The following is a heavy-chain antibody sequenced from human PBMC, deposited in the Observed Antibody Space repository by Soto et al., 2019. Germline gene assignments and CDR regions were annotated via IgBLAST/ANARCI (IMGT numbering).Heavy chain of an antibody. CDR2: ISSSSSYT. J-gene: IGHJ6*02. D-gene: IGHD6-13*01. CDR3: AREAAADSYSYYGMDV. V-gene: IGHV3-21*01. CDR1: VFTFSSYS. Sequence: GGSLRLSCAASVFTFSSYSMNWVRHSPGKGLEWVSSISSSSSYTYYADSVKGRFTISRDNAKNSLYLQMNSLRAEDTAVYYCAREAAADSYSYYGMDVLGQGTTVTVSS.